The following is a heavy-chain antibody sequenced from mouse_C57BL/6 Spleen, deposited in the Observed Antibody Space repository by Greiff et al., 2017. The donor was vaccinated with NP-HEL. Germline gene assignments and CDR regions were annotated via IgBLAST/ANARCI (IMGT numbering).Heavy chain of an antibody. D-gene: IGHD3-2*02. V-gene: IGHV1-55*01. CDR2: IYPGSGST. J-gene: IGHJ4*01. CDR3: AIRQFRLRPYAMDY. CDR1: GYTFTSYW. Sequence: VQLQQPGAELVKPGASVKMSCKASGYTFTSYWITWVKQRPGQGLEWIGDIYPGSGSTNYNEKFKSKATLTVDTSSSTAYMQLSSLTSEDSAVYYCAIRQFRLRPYAMDYWGQGTSVTVSS.